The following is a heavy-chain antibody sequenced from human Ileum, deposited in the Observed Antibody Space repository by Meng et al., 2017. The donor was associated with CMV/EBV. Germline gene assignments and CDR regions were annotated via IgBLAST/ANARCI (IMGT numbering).Heavy chain of an antibody. J-gene: IGHJ6*01. D-gene: IGHD2-2*01. V-gene: IGHV3-23*01. Sequence: GESLKISCGASGFTFKTHVMNWVRQAPGKGPEWVSSISGSGSNTYYADSVKGRFTISRDNSKNIVYLQMSSLRGEDTAVYYCTKNVKGGYCTSTSCFIPGVDVWGQGTMVTGSS. CDR1: GFTFKTHV. CDR2: ISGSGSNT. CDR3: TKNVKGGYCTSTSCFIPGVDV.